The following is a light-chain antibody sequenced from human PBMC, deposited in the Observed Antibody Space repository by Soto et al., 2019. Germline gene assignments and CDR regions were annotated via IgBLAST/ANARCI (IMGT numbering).Light chain of an antibody. J-gene: IGKJ4*01. CDR1: QSLLHSNGHNY. V-gene: IGKV2-28*01. Sequence: DLVMTQSPLSLPVTPGEPASISCRSSQSLLHSNGHNYLDCYLQKPGQSPQLLIYLGSNRASGVHDRFSVSGSGTDFTLKISRVEAEDVGVYYCMQVLQNPLTFGGGTKVEIK. CDR3: MQVLQNPLT. CDR2: LGS.